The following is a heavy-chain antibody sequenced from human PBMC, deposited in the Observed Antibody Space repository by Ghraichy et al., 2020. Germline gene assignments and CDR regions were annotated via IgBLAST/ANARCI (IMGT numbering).Heavy chain of an antibody. V-gene: IGHV3-66*02. J-gene: IGHJ6*02. D-gene: IGHD5-24*01. CDR3: ARRDPYGMDV. Sequence: GESLNISCAASGLTVSMNYMYWVRQAPGKGLEWVSAFYSGGGTYYADSVKGRFTISRDNSKNTLYLHMNSLRAEDTAVYYCARRDPYGMDVWGQGTTVTVSS. CDR2: FYSGGGT. CDR1: GLTVSMNY.